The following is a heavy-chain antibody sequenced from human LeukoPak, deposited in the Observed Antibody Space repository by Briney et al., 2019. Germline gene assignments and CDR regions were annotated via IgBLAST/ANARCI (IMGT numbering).Heavy chain of an antibody. D-gene: IGHD3-22*01. Sequence: PSETLSLTCTVSGGSISSYYWSWIRQAPGKGLEWVGYIYYSGSTNYNPSLKSRVTISVDTSKNQFSLKLSSVTAADTAVYYCARRCSDSSGYPRDAFDIWGQGTMVTVSS. CDR3: ARRCSDSSGYPRDAFDI. CDR1: GGSISSYY. CDR2: IYYSGST. V-gene: IGHV4-59*01. J-gene: IGHJ3*02.